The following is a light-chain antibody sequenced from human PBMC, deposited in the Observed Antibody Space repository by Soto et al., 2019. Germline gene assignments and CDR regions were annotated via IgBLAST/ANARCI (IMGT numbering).Light chain of an antibody. Sequence: QSVLTQPPSASGTPGQRVTISCSGGSSNIGSSAVNWYQQFPGTAPKVVIYNNEQRPSGVPDRLSGSKSGTSASLAISGLQSEDEADYYCAAWDDRLNGPVFGGGTKLTVL. CDR3: AAWDDRLNGPV. CDR1: SSNIGSSA. V-gene: IGLV1-44*01. J-gene: IGLJ3*02. CDR2: NNE.